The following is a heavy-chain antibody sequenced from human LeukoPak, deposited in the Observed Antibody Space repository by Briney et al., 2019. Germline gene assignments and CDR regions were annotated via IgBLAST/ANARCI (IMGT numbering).Heavy chain of an antibody. J-gene: IGHJ6*04. CDR3: ARGGTAGTTDYYYYYGMDV. CDR2: INPNSGGT. V-gene: IGHV1-2*04. CDR1: GYTFTGYY. D-gene: IGHD1-1*01. Sequence: GASVKVSCKASGYTFTGYYMHWVRQAPGQGLEWMGWINPNSGGTNYAQKFQGWVTMTRDTSISTAYMELSRLRSDDTAVYYCARGGTAGTTDYYYYYGMDVWGKGTTVTVSS.